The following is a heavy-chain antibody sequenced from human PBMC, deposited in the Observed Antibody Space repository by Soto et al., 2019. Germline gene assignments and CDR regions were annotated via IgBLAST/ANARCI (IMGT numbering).Heavy chain of an antibody. Sequence: XSGKVSCKASGYAFTFYRISWVRQAPGQGLEKMGWISAYNGNTNYAQRFQGRVTMTTDTSTSTAYMEVRSLRSDDTAVYYCASDLTRVAAGTIDYRGQGTLVTVSS. CDR3: ASDLTRVAAGTIDY. J-gene: IGHJ4*02. CDR2: ISAYNGNT. CDR1: GYAFTFYR. D-gene: IGHD6-13*01. V-gene: IGHV1-18*01.